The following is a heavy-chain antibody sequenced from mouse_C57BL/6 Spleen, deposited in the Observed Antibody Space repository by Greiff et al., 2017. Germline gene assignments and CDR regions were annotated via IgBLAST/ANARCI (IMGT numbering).Heavy chain of an antibody. CDR3: ARGDYDYDEDY. Sequence: VQLVESGAELVRPGASVKLSCKASGYTFTDYYINWVKQRPGQGLEWIARIYPGSGNTYYNEKFKGKATLTAEKSSSTAYMQLSSLTSEDSAVYFCARGDYDYDEDYWGQGTTLTVSS. CDR1: GYTFTDYY. V-gene: IGHV1-76*01. J-gene: IGHJ2*01. CDR2: IYPGSGNT. D-gene: IGHD2-4*01.